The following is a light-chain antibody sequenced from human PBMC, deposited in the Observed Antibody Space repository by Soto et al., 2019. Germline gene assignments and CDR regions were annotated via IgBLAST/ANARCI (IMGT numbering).Light chain of an antibody. CDR1: QSISSW. Sequence: DIQMTQSPSTLSASVGDRVTITCRASQSISSWLAWYQQRPGKAPKLLIYKASSLQSGVPSRFSGSGSGTEFTLTISSLQSEDFAVYYCQQYNIWPPTFGQGTKVDIK. J-gene: IGKJ1*01. V-gene: IGKV1-5*03. CDR2: KAS. CDR3: QQYNIWPPT.